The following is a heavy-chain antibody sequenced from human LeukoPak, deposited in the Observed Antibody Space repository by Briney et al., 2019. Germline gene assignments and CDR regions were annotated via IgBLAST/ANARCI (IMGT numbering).Heavy chain of an antibody. J-gene: IGHJ4*02. CDR3: AREADSSGYYYGLFDY. CDR1: GGSISSYY. Sequence: SETLSLTCTVSGGSISSYYWSWIRQPPGKGLEWIGYIYYSGSTNYNPSLKSRVTISVDTSKNQFSLKLSSVTAADTAVYYCAREADSSGYYYGLFDYWGQGTLVTVSS. CDR2: IYYSGST. V-gene: IGHV4-59*12. D-gene: IGHD3-22*01.